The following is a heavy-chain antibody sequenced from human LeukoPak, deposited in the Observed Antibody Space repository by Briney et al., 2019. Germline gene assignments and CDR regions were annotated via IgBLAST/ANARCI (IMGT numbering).Heavy chain of an antibody. CDR3: ARATGSVDYYYMEV. J-gene: IGHJ6*03. Sequence: ASVKASCKASGYTFTGYYMHWVRQAPGQGLEWMGWINPKSGGTKYAQKFQGRVTMTSDTSITTTYMDLSRLRSDDTALYYCARATGSVDYYYMEVWGKGTTVTVSS. CDR2: INPKSGGT. CDR1: GYTFTGYY. D-gene: IGHD1-1*01. V-gene: IGHV1-2*02.